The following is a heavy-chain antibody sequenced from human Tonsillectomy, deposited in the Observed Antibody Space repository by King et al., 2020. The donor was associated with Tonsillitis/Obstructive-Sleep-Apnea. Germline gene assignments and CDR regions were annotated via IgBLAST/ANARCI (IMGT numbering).Heavy chain of an antibody. D-gene: IGHD5-12*01. CDR2: IYPSDSDT. J-gene: IGHJ5*02. Sequence: QLVQSGAEVKKPGESLRISCKCSGYSFTSYWISWVRHMPGKGLEWMGRIYPSDSDTDHSPSFQGPVTISADKSISTAYLQWSSLKASDSAIYYCTIEGYSAHVGWFDPWGQGTLVIVSS. CDR1: GYSFTSYW. V-gene: IGHV5-10-1*01. CDR3: TIEGYSAHVGWFDP.